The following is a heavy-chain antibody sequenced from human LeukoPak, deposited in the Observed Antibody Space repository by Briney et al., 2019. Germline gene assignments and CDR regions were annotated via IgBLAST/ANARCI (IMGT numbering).Heavy chain of an antibody. V-gene: IGHV1-69*06. CDR3: ARNMAVVTAIGWFDP. CDR2: IIPIFGTA. D-gene: IGHD2-21*02. Sequence: ASVKVSCKASGYTFTSYAMNWVRQALGQGLEWMGGIIPIFGTANYAQKFQGRVTITADKSTSTAYMELSSLRSEDTAVYYCARNMAVVTAIGWFDPWGQGTLVTVSS. J-gene: IGHJ5*02. CDR1: GYTFTSYA.